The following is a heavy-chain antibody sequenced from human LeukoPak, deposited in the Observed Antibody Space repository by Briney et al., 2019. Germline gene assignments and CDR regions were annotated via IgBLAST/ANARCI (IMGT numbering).Heavy chain of an antibody. CDR2: IRYDGSNE. Sequence: GGSLRLSCAASGFTFSSYGMHWVRQAPGKGLEWVAFIRYDGSNEYYADSVKGRFTISRDNSKNTLYLQMNSLRGEDTAVYFCARGPLDTYRLRGYSYGSTAHWFDPWGQGTLVTVSS. D-gene: IGHD5-18*01. V-gene: IGHV3-30*02. CDR1: GFTFSSYG. CDR3: ARGPLDTYRLRGYSYGSTAHWFDP. J-gene: IGHJ5*02.